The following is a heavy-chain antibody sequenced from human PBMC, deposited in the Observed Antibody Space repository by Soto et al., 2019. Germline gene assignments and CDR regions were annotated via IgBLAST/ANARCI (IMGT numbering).Heavy chain of an antibody. J-gene: IGHJ4*02. CDR1: GFSLTTSGVG. D-gene: IGHD3-3*01. V-gene: IGHV2-5*02. CDR2: IYWDDDK. Sequence: ITLNESGPTVVRPTETLTLTCSFSGFSLTTSGVGVGWIRKSPGKAPEWLALIYWDDDKRYSASLKSRLTNTKDTAKNQVVLTVSGLDPTDTATYYCAHRVLRTVFGLVTTTAIFFDFWGPGTPVAVSS. CDR3: AHRVLRTVFGLVTTTAIFFDF.